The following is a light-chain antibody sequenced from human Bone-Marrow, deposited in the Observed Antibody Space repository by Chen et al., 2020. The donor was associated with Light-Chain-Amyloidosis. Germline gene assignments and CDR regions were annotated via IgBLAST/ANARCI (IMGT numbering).Light chain of an antibody. CDR2: DVS. V-gene: IGLV2-14*01. Sequence: SSLTQPASVSGSPGQSITISSTGTSTDVGGYNYVSWYQQHPGKAPKLMIYDVSNRPSGVSNRFSGSKSGNTASLTISGLQAEDEADYYCSSYTSSSTLVFGGGTKLTVL. CDR3: SSYTSSSTLV. CDR1: STDVGGYNY. J-gene: IGLJ3*02.